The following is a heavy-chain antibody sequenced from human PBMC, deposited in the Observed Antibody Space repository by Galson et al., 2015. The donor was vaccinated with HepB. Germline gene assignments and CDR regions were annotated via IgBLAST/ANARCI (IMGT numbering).Heavy chain of an antibody. V-gene: IGHV1-2*02. CDR2: INPNSGGT. J-gene: IGHJ4*02. CDR3: ALEHYDSSGYYQDY. CDR1: GYTFTGYY. Sequence: SVKVSCKASGYTFTGYYMHWVRQAPGQGLEWMGWINPNSGGTNYAQKFQGRVTMTRDASISTAYMELSRLRSDDTAVYYCALEHYDSSGYYQDYWGQGTLVTVSS. D-gene: IGHD3-22*01.